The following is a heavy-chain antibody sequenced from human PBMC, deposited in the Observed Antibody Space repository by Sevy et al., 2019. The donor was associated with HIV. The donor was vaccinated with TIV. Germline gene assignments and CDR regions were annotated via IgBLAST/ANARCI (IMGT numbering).Heavy chain of an antibody. Sequence: ASVKVSCKVSGYRLSQLSMHWVRQAPGKGLEWMGSFDPEDDETIYAQNFQGRVAMTEETSTDTAYMELRTLRSEDTAVYYCATTKDYYESSGSPFDYWGQGTLVTVSS. CDR2: FDPEDDET. CDR1: GYRLSQLS. V-gene: IGHV1-24*01. D-gene: IGHD3-22*01. J-gene: IGHJ4*02. CDR3: ATTKDYYESSGSPFDY.